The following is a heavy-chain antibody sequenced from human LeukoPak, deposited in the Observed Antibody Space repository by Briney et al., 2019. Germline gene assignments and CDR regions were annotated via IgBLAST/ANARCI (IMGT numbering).Heavy chain of an antibody. CDR3: AREHYDILTGYYRDY. J-gene: IGHJ4*02. CDR2: IYTSGIT. Sequence: NPSETLSLTCTVSGGSTSHYFWSWIRQPAGKALEWIGRIYTSGITNYNSSLKSRVTMSVDTSKNQFSLKLSSVTAADTAVYYCAREHYDILTGYYRDYWGQGTLVTVSS. D-gene: IGHD3-9*01. V-gene: IGHV4-4*07. CDR1: GGSTSHYF.